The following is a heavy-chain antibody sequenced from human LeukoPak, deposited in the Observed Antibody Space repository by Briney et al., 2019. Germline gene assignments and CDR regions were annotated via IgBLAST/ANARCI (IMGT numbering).Heavy chain of an antibody. Sequence: GGSLRLSCAASGFTFSSYSMNWVRQAPGKGLEWVSYISSSSSTIYYADSVKGRFTISRDNAKNSLYLQMNSLRAEDTAVYYCARGLTPYCSGGSCSWGQGTLVTVSS. J-gene: IGHJ5*02. CDR3: ARGLTPYCSGGSCS. CDR1: GFTFSSYS. CDR2: ISSSSSTI. V-gene: IGHV3-48*01. D-gene: IGHD2-15*01.